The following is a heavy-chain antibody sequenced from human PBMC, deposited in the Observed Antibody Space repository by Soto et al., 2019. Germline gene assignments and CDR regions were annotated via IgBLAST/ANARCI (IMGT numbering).Heavy chain of an antibody. CDR3: VRDHGRSLQSLSLFAY. Sequence: PGGSLRLSCYASGFTFTSYNMNWVRQAPGKGLEWVASISNTGTQIYYADAVKGRFTISRDNTKNSVYLQMNSLRAEDTAVYFCVRDHGRSLQSLSLFAYWGQGTPVTVSS. V-gene: IGHV3-21*06. D-gene: IGHD3-16*01. J-gene: IGHJ4*02. CDR2: ISNTGTQI. CDR1: GFTFTSYN.